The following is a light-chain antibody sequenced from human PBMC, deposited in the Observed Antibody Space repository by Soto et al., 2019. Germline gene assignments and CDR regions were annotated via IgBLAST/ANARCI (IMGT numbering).Light chain of an antibody. CDR1: SSNIGAGFN. Sequence: QLVLTQPPSVSGAPGQRVTISCTGSSSNIGAGFNVHWYQQLPGTAPKLLIYANNNRPSGVPDRFSASKSGTSASLAITGLQAEDEADYYCQSYDSSLSGVVFGGGTKVTVL. J-gene: IGLJ2*01. CDR3: QSYDSSLSGVV. V-gene: IGLV1-40*01. CDR2: ANN.